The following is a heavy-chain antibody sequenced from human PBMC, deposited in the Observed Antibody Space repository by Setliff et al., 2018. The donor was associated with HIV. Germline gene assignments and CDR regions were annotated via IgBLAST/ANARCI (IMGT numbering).Heavy chain of an antibody. CDR1: GFTVSSNY. V-gene: IGHV3-23*03. J-gene: IGHJ4*02. CDR3: AKDLEPSWHSDSGSNPDY. D-gene: IGHD3-10*01. Sequence: PGGSLRLSCAASGFTVSSNYMNWVRQAPGKGLEWVSIIYSGGSATKYSESVKGRSIVSRDDSKNTVYLQMNSLRVEDTAVYYCAKDLEPSWHSDSGSNPDYWGQGTLVTVSS. CDR2: IYSGGSAT.